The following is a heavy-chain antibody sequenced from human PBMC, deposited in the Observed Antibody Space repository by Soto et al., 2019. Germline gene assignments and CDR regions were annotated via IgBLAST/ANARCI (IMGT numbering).Heavy chain of an antibody. Sequence: QVQLVESGGGVVQPGRSLRLSCAASGFTFSSYGMHWVRQAPGKGLEWVAVISYDGSNKYYADSVKGRFTISRDNSKNTLYLQMNSLRAEDTAVYYCAKDRVAVAGNNWFDPWGQGTLVTVSS. D-gene: IGHD6-19*01. CDR1: GFTFSSYG. CDR2: ISYDGSNK. V-gene: IGHV3-30*18. CDR3: AKDRVAVAGNNWFDP. J-gene: IGHJ5*02.